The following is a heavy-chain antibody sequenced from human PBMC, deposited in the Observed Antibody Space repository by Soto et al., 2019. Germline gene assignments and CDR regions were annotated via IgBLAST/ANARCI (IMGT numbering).Heavy chain of an antibody. CDR2: VWSDGNLK. V-gene: IGHV3-33*01. CDR1: GFTFDAYG. Sequence: QVQMVESGGGVVQPGGSLRLSCAASGFTFDAYGFHWVRQAPGKGLEWVAVVWSDGNLKYYADSVKGRFSRDTSKSARNLQMNSLRADDTAVYYCAMIPLDTIMVLDYWGQGTLVTVSS. J-gene: IGHJ4*02. CDR3: AMIPLDTIMVLDY. D-gene: IGHD5-18*01.